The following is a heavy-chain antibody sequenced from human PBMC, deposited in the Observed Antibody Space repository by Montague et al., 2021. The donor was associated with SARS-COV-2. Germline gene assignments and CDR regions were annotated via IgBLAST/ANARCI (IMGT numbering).Heavy chain of an antibody. CDR3: ARLGDGVVPSPILGVGPYYSYYYMDV. J-gene: IGHJ6*03. CDR2: IHHGGST. Sequence: SETLSLTCAVHGGSFSTRSWNWIRQPPGKGLEWIGEIHHGGSTNYNPSLKSRVTISADTSKNQFSLKLTSVAAADTAVYYCARLGDGVVPSPILGVGPYYSYYYMDVWGKGTTVTVSS. D-gene: IGHD3-10*01. V-gene: IGHV4-34*01. CDR1: GGSFSTRS.